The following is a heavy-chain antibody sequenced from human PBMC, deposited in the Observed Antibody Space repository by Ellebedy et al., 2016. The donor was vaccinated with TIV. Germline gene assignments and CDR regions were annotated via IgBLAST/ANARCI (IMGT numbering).Heavy chain of an antibody. Sequence: GESLKISXKGSGYSVTNYWIGWVRQMPGKGLEWMGIIYPGDSDTYYSPSFQGQVTISADKSINTAYLQWSSLKASDTAMYYCARHVASRRWSFFDYWGQGTLVTVSS. CDR2: IYPGDSDT. D-gene: IGHD6-13*01. CDR1: GYSVTNYW. J-gene: IGHJ4*02. CDR3: ARHVASRRWSFFDY. V-gene: IGHV5-51*01.